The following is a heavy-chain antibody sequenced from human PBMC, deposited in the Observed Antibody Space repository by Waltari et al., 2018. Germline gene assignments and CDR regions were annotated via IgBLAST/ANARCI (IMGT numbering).Heavy chain of an antibody. CDR1: GCSISSDN. V-gene: IGHV4-61*02. Sequence: QVQLQESGPGLVEPSQTLSLTCTVSGCSISSDNFPWGWFRQPAGKGLEWIGRFYSSGSTNYNPSLERRVTILVDTSKNQFSLRLSSVTAADAAVYYCARLAYCGGDCYSGAFDIWGQGTVVTVSS. J-gene: IGHJ3*02. CDR2: FYSSGST. CDR3: ARLAYCGGDCYSGAFDI. D-gene: IGHD2-21*02.